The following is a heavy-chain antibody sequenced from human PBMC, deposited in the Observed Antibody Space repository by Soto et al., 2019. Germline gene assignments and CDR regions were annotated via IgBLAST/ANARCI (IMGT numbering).Heavy chain of an antibody. V-gene: IGHV4-39*01. J-gene: IGHJ6*02. CDR1: GASSRSSAY. CDR2: IYSIGNT. CDR3: RRNLRYSTDV. Sequence: SETLSLTCTVSGASSRSSAYWCWIRQPPGKGLEWIGSIYSIGNTYYNPSLKSGVTISADTSKNQFSLNLISVTAADTAVYYCRRNLRYSTDVWGQGITVTVS.